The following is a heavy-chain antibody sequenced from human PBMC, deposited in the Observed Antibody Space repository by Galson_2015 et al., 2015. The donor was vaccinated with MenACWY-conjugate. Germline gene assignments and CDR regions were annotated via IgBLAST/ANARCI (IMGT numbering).Heavy chain of an antibody. J-gene: IGHJ4*02. V-gene: IGHV3-9*01. CDR3: AKSAEYSSGWYAIEY. CDR1: GFTFDDKD. D-gene: IGHD6-19*01. Sequence: SLRLSCAGSGFTFDDKDMHWVRQAPGKGLEWVSDISWDSGSIDYADSVKGRFTISRDNAKNSLYLQISSLRAEDTALYYCAKSAEYSSGWYAIEYWGQGALVTVSS. CDR2: ISWDSGSI.